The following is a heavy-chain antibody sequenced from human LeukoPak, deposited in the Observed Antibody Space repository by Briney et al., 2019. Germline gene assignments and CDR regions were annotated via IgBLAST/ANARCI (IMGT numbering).Heavy chain of an antibody. Sequence: SETLSLTCTVSGGSISGYFWSWIRQPPGKGLEWIGHIYYSGSTNYNPSLKSRVTMSVDTSRNQFSLKLNSVTAADTAVYYCARDYCSSTSCKNWFDPWGQGTLVTVSS. J-gene: IGHJ5*02. D-gene: IGHD2-2*01. CDR2: IYYSGST. CDR1: GGSISGYF. CDR3: ARDYCSSTSCKNWFDP. V-gene: IGHV4-59*01.